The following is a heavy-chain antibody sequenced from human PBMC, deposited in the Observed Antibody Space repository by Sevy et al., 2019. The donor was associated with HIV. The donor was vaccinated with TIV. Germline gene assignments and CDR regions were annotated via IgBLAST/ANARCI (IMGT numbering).Heavy chain of an antibody. CDR1: GGSISSYY. CDR3: AISELGRGAFDI. Sequence: SESLSLTCTVSGGSISSYYWSWIRQPAGKGLEWIGRIYTSGSTNYNPSLKSRVTMSVDTSKNQFSLKLSSVTAADTAVYYCAISELGRGAFDIWGQGTPVTVSS. D-gene: IGHD7-27*01. J-gene: IGHJ3*02. CDR2: IYTSGST. V-gene: IGHV4-4*07.